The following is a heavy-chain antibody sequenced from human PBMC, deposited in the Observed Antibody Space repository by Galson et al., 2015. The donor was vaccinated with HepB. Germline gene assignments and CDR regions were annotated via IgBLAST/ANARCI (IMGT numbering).Heavy chain of an antibody. CDR1: GFTFSSYA. CDR2: ISYDGSNK. CDR3: ARDPGPVDYDSSGSVAFDI. Sequence: SLRLSCAASGFTFSSYAMHWVRQAPGKGLEWVAVISYDGSNKYYADPVKGRFTISRDNSKNTLHLQMNSLRAEDTAVYYCARDPGPVDYDSSGSVAFDIWGQGTMVTVSS. D-gene: IGHD3-22*01. J-gene: IGHJ3*02. V-gene: IGHV3-30*04.